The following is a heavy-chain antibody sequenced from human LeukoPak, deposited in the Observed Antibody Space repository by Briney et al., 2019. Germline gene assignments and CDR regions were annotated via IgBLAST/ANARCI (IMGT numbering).Heavy chain of an antibody. CDR3: AKEEWLLAVYFDY. D-gene: IGHD3-3*01. J-gene: IGHJ4*02. CDR2: IIPIFGTA. V-gene: IGHV1-69*05. CDR1: GGTFISYA. Sequence: ASVKVSCKASGGTFISYAISWVRQAPGQGLEWMGGIIPIFGTANYAQKFQGRVTITTDKSTSTAYMELSSLRSEDTAVYYCAKEEWLLAVYFDYWGQGTLVTVSS.